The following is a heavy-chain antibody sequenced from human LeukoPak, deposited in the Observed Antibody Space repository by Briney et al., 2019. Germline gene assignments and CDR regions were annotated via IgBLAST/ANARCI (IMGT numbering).Heavy chain of an antibody. Sequence: GRSLRLSCTGSGFTFDDYPVSWFRQAPGKRLEWVGFIGSKTSGGATEFAASVNGRFTISRDDSKSVAYLQMNSLLTGDTAVYYCTRDPLYRGTFQGYYWGQGTLVTVSS. CDR3: TRDPLYRGTFQGYY. D-gene: IGHD1-26*01. J-gene: IGHJ4*02. CDR2: IGSKTSGGAT. V-gene: IGHV3-49*03. CDR1: GFTFDDYP.